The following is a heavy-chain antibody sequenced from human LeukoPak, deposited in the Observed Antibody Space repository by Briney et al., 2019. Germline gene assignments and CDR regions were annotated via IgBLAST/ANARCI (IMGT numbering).Heavy chain of an antibody. Sequence: TGGSLRLSCAASGFTFSSYGMHWVRQAPGKGLEWVAVISYDGSNKYYADSVKGRFTISRDNSKNTLYLQMNSRRAEDTAVYYCAKDRDWYYFDYWGQGTLVTVSS. CDR2: ISYDGSNK. CDR3: AKDRDWYYFDY. J-gene: IGHJ4*02. D-gene: IGHD5-24*01. CDR1: GFTFSSYG. V-gene: IGHV3-30*18.